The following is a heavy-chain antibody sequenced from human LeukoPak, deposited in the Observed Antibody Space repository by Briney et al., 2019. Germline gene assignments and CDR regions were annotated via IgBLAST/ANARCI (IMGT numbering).Heavy chain of an antibody. J-gene: IGHJ6*03. CDR3: ARHQLLANYYYYYMDV. V-gene: IGHV1-69*05. CDR1: GGTFSSYA. D-gene: IGHD2-2*01. CDR2: IIPIFGTA. Sequence: PEASVKVSCKASGGTFSSYAISWVRQAPGQGLEWMGGIIPIFGTANYAQKFQGRVTITTDESTSTAYMEPSSLRSEDTAVYYCARHQLLANYYYYYMDVWGKGTTVTVSS.